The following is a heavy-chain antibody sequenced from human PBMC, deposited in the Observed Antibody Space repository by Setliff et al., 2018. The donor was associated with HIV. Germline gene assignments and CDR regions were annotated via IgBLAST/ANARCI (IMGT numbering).Heavy chain of an antibody. J-gene: IGHJ4*02. CDR3: ARFSSSWPYYFDY. D-gene: IGHD6-13*01. CDR1: GYTFTNYV. Sequence: ASVKVSCKASGYTFTNYVITWVRQAPGQGLEWMGWITADNGNTNYAQRFKGRVTMTSDTSTSTAYMELRSLRSDDTAVYYRARFSSSWPYYFDYWGQGMLVTVSS. V-gene: IGHV1-18*01. CDR2: ITADNGNT.